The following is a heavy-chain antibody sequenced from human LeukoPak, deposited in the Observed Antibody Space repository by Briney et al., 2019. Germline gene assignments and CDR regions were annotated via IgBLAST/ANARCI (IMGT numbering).Heavy chain of an antibody. J-gene: IGHJ4*02. CDR1: DFSFNRYL. D-gene: IGHD5-18*01. V-gene: IGHV3-30-3*01. Sequence: TGGSLRLSCVVSDFSFNRYLMHWVRQAPGKGLEWVTSISDDGTNKYHSDSVRGRFTISRDNSKSTLYLQMDSLRIEDTSMYYCVRGLWTAMGAGAYWGQGTLVAVSS. CDR3: VRGLWTAMGAGAY. CDR2: ISDDGTNK.